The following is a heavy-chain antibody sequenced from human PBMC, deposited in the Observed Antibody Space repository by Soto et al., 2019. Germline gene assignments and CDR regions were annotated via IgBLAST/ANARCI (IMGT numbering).Heavy chain of an antibody. D-gene: IGHD6-6*01. CDR2: ISPSGTT. J-gene: IGHJ4*02. CDR1: SGSLSGYY. Sequence: PSETLSRTCSLYSGSLSGYYWSWIRQPPGKGLEWIGEISPSGTTNYSPSLKSRVSISVDTSKNQFSLNLTSLTAADTAVYYCARAPKVSGSAQTRPDFWGQGSLVTVSS. CDR3: ARAPKVSGSAQTRPDF. V-gene: IGHV4-34*01.